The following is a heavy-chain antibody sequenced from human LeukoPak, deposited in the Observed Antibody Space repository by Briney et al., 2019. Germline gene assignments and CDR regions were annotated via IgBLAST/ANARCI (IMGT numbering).Heavy chain of an antibody. CDR3: ARAGVVEMATIGFDY. V-gene: IGHV1-3*01. CDR2: INAGNGQT. J-gene: IGHJ4*02. Sequence: ASVKVSCKASGYTFTSYAVHWVRQAPGQRLEWMGWINAGNGQTKYSQKFQRRVTITRDTSASTAYMELSSLRSEDTAVYYCARAGVVEMATIGFDYWGQGTLVTVTS. D-gene: IGHD5-24*01. CDR1: GYTFTSYA.